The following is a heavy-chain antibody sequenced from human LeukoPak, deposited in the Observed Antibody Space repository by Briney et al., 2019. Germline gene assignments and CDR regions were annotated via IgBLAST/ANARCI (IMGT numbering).Heavy chain of an antibody. D-gene: IGHD6-25*01. Sequence: GGSLRLSCAAPGFTFSSYSINWVRQAPGKGLECVSSIASSSSYIYYADSVKGRFTISRDNAKNSLYLQMNSLRAEDTAVYYCAREGSSGWYFDYWGQGTLVTVSS. CDR2: IASSSSYI. CDR3: AREGSSGWYFDY. CDR1: GFTFSSYS. J-gene: IGHJ4*02. V-gene: IGHV3-21*01.